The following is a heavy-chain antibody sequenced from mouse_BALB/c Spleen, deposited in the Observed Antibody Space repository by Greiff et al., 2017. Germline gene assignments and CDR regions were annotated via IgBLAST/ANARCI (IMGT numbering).Heavy chain of an antibody. CDR2: ISSGGST. D-gene: IGHD1-1*01. J-gene: IGHJ2*01. Sequence: EVQGVESGGGLVKPGGSLKLSCAASGFTFSSYAMSWVRQTPEKRLEWVASISSGGSTYYPDSVKGRFTISRDNARNILYLQMSSLRSEDTAMYYCARGHYYGSHYFDYWGQGTTLTVSS. CDR3: ARGHYYGSHYFDY. CDR1: GFTFSSYA. V-gene: IGHV5-6-5*01.